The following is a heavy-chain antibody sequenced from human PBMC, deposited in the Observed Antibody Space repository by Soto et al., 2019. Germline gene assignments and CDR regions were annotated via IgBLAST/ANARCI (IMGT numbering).Heavy chain of an antibody. D-gene: IGHD3-16*02. CDR2: INHSGST. V-gene: IGHV4-34*01. CDR3: ARAFFFFQAEDGIRVTVPVSAFLLNRSSDL. Sequence: KGLEWIGEINHSGSTNYNPSRKSRVTISVDTSKNQFPLKLSSVTAADTAVYYCARAFFFFQAEDGIRVTVPVSAFLLNRSSDL. J-gene: IGHJ2*01.